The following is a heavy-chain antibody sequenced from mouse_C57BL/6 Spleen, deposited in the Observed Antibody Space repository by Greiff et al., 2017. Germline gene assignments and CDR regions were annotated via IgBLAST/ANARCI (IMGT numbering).Heavy chain of an antibody. V-gene: IGHV2-2*01. CDR1: GFSLTSYG. D-gene: IGHD4-1*01. Sequence: QVQLKQSGPGLVQPSQSLSITCTVSGFSLTSYGVHWVRQSPGKGLEWLGVIWSGGSTDYNAAFISSLSISKDNSKSKVFFKMNSLQAADTAIYYGASLGRGWFADWGQGTLVTVSA. CDR3: ASLGRGWFAD. J-gene: IGHJ3*01. CDR2: IWSGGST.